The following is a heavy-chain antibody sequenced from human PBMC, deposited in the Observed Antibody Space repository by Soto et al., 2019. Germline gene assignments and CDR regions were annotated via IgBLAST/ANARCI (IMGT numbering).Heavy chain of an antibody. CDR1: GGSFNGYY. J-gene: IGHJ4*02. CDR3: ARAPDKYYFDS. V-gene: IGHV4-34*01. CDR2: INHSGST. Sequence: SETLSLTCAVYGGSFNGYYWSWIRQPPGKGPEWIGDINHSGSTNYNPSLKSRVSMSVDTSKNQFSLKLRSVTAADMAVFYCARAPDKYYFDSWGQGTLVTVSS.